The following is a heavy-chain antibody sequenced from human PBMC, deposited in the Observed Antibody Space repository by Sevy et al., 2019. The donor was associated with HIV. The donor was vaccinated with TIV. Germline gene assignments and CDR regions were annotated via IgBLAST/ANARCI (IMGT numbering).Heavy chain of an antibody. V-gene: IGHV3-33*01. J-gene: IGHJ4*02. CDR1: GFTFNSYG. D-gene: IGHD4-17*01. CDR2: IYYDGNNK. Sequence: GGSLRLSCAASGFTFNSYGMHWVRQAPIKGLEWVASIYYDGNNKYYADSVKGRFTNSRDESKNTLYLQMNGLRAEDTAVYYCARDSNEYGDYRLSYYFDYWGQGALVTVSS. CDR3: ARDSNEYGDYRLSYYFDY.